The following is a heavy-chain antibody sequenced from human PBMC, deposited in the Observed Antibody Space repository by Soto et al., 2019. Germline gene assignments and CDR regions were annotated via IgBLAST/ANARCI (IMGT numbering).Heavy chain of an antibody. CDR2: IIPIFGTA. CDR1: GGTFSSYA. CDR3: ARTFPQARIGYGEHKWFDP. D-gene: IGHD4-17*01. V-gene: IGHV1-69*12. Sequence: QVQLVQSGAEVKKPGSSVKVSCKASGGTFSSYAISWVRQAPGQGLEWMGGIIPIFGTANYAQKFQGRVTSTADESTSTAYMELSSLRAEDRAVYYCARTFPQARIGYGEHKWFDPWGQGTLVTVS. J-gene: IGHJ5*02.